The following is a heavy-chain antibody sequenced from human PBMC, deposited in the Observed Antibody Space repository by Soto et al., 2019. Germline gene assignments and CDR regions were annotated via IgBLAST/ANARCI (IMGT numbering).Heavy chain of an antibody. D-gene: IGHD6-19*01. Sequence: GASVKVSCKASGGTFSSYAISWVRQAPGQGLEWMGGIIPIFGTANYAQKFQGRVTITADESTSTAYMELSSLRSEDTAVYYCARTSIAVAYNGPYDYWGQGTLVTVSS. V-gene: IGHV1-69*13. CDR3: ARTSIAVAYNGPYDY. CDR1: GGTFSSYA. CDR2: IIPIFGTA. J-gene: IGHJ4*02.